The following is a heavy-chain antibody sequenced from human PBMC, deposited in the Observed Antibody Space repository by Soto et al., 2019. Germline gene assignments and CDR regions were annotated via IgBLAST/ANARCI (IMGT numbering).Heavy chain of an antibody. CDR2: INPNGGST. CDR1: RDTFTSYY. D-gene: IGHD3-16*01. CDR3: ARGSTGHYDYVWGTPTYAFDI. J-gene: IGHJ3*02. Sequence: GASVKVSCKAPRDTFTSYYINWVRQAPGQGLEWMGIINPNGGSTIYAQQFRGRVTMTRDTSTSTAYMELRSLRSDDTAVYYCARGSTGHYDYVWGTPTYAFDIWGQGTMVTVSS. V-gene: IGHV1-46*01.